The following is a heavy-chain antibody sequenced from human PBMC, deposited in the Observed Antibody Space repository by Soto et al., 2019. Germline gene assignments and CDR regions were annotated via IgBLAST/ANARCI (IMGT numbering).Heavy chain of an antibody. V-gene: IGHV3-30*03. CDR2: ISYDGSNK. CDR3: AATPYYYDSSGYYPAY. CDR1: GFTFSSYG. Sequence: PGGSLRLSCAASGFTFSSYGMHWVRQAPGKGLEWVAVISYDGSNKYYADSVKGRFTISRDNSKNTLYLQMNSLRAEDTAVYYCAATPYYYDSSGYYPAYWGQGILVSVSS. D-gene: IGHD3-22*01. J-gene: IGHJ4*02.